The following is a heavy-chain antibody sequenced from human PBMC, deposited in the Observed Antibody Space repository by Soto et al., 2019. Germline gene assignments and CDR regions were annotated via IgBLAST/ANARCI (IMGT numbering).Heavy chain of an antibody. CDR1: GFTFSSYG. D-gene: IGHD2-2*01. Sequence: GGSLRLSCAASGFTFSSYGMHWVRQAPGKGLEWVAVIWYDGSNKYYADSVKGRFTISRDNSKNTLYLQMNSLRAEDTGVYYCARDQGYCSSTSCYDDYYYYYMDVWGKGTTVTVSS. CDR3: ARDQGYCSSTSCYDDYYYYYMDV. CDR2: IWYDGSNK. V-gene: IGHV3-33*01. J-gene: IGHJ6*03.